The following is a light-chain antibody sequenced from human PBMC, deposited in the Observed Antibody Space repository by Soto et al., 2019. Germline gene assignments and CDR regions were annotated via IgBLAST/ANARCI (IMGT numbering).Light chain of an antibody. CDR1: SSNIGAGYD. CDR3: QSYDSSLSGDVV. Sequence: QSVLTQPPSVSGAPGQRVTISCTGSSSNIGAGYDVHWYQRLPGTAPKLLIYGNNNRPSGVPDRFSGSKSGTSASLAITGLQAEDEADYYCQSYDSSLSGDVVFGGGTKLTVL. V-gene: IGLV1-40*01. J-gene: IGLJ2*01. CDR2: GNN.